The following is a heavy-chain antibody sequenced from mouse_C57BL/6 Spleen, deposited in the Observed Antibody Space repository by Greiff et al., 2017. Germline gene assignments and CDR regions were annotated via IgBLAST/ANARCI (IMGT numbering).Heavy chain of an antibody. Sequence: QVTLKESGPGILQSSQTLSLTCSFSGFSLSTSGMGVSWIRQPSGKGLEWLAHIYWDDDKRYNPSLKSRLTISKDTSRNQVFLKITSVDTADTATYYCARRAPFYYYGSSYDYYAMDYWGQGTSVTVSS. V-gene: IGHV8-12*01. CDR1: GFSLSTSGMG. CDR2: IYWDDDK. CDR3: ARRAPFYYYGSSYDYYAMDY. J-gene: IGHJ4*01. D-gene: IGHD1-1*01.